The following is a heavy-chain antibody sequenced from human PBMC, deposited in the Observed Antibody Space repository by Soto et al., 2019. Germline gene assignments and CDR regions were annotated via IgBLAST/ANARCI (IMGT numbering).Heavy chain of an antibody. D-gene: IGHD4-4*01. CDR1: GFTVSSNY. CDR2: IYSGGST. Sequence: GGSLRLSCAASGFTVSSNYMSWVRQAPGKGLEWVSVIYSGGSTYYADSVKGRLTISRDNSKNRLYLQMNSLRAEDTAVYYCASRGGTVTTSDYYYYYMDVWGKGTTVTVSS. J-gene: IGHJ6*03. CDR3: ASRGGTVTTSDYYYYYMDV. V-gene: IGHV3-66*01.